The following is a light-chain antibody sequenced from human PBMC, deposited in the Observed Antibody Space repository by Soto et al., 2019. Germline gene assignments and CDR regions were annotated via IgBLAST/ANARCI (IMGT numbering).Light chain of an antibody. Sequence: QPVLTQPASVSGSPGQSITISCTGTSSDVGGYDYVSWYQQHPGEVPKLMIFDVSNRPSGVSNRFSGSKSGNTASLTISGLQAEDEADYFCTSHTSSGPVVFGGGTKLTVL. V-gene: IGLV2-14*03. CDR1: SSDVGGYDY. CDR3: TSHTSSGPVV. CDR2: DVS. J-gene: IGLJ2*01.